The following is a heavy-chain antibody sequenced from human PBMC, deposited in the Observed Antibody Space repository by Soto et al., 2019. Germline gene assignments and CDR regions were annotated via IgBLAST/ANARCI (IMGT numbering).Heavy chain of an antibody. V-gene: IGHV3-15*01. D-gene: IGHD4-4*01. J-gene: IGHJ5*02. CDR2: IKSKTDGGTT. CDR1: GFTFSNAW. CDR3: TTDPITGLHVLVGFDP. Sequence: PGGSLRLSCAASGFTFSNAWMSWVRQAPGKGLEWVGRIKSKTDGGTTDYAAPVKGRFTISRDDSKNTLYLQMNSLKTEDTAVYYCTTDPITGLHVLVGFDPWGQGTLVTVSS.